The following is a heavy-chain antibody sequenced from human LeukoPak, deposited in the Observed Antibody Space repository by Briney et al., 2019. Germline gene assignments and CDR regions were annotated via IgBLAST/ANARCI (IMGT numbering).Heavy chain of an antibody. J-gene: IGHJ4*02. CDR1: GDSISNNY. Sequence: SETLSLTCTVSGDSISNNYWNWIRQSPGKGLEWIGYIYYSGSTSSNPSLKSRVTISVDTSKNQFSLKLTSVTAADTAVYYCARESVVEGEVAYYFDYGGQGILVTVSS. V-gene: IGHV4-59*01. CDR3: ARESVVEGEVAYYFDY. D-gene: IGHD2-15*01. CDR2: IYYSGST.